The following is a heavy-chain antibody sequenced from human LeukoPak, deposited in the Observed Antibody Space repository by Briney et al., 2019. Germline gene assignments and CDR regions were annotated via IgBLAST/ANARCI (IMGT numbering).Heavy chain of an antibody. D-gene: IGHD3-3*01. J-gene: IGHJ3*02. Sequence: GESLKISSKGFGYSLTGYWMAWVRQMPGTGLGWMGIIYPADSDTRYSPSFEGQVTISAAKSISTAYLQWTSLKASDTGMYYCVRIRSGYAFDIWGQGTMVTVSS. CDR2: IYPADSDT. CDR3: VRIRSGYAFDI. V-gene: IGHV5-51*01. CDR1: GYSLTGYW.